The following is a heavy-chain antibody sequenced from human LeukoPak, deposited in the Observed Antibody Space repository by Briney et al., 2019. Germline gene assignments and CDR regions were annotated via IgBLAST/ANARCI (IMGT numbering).Heavy chain of an antibody. CDR3: ARFAAGGSYYYYMDV. CDR1: GFTFSSYA. J-gene: IGHJ6*03. V-gene: IGHV3-48*01. D-gene: IGHD6-25*01. CDR2: IGTSSTTI. Sequence: PGGSLRLSCAASGFTFSSYAMSWVRQAPGKGLEWVSNIGTSSTTIYYADSVKGRFTISRDNAKNSLYLKMNSLRADDTAVYYCARFAAGGSYYYYMDVWGKGTTVTVPS.